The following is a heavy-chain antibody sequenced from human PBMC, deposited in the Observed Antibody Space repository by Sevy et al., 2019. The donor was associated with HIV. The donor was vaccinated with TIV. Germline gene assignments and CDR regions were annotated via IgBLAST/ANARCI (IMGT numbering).Heavy chain of an antibody. CDR1: RGSITSLH. V-gene: IGHV4-59*08. Sequence: SETLSLTCTVSRGSITSLHWNWIRQPPGKGLEWIANIYYNGHINYNPSLKSRVTLSLDTSKNQFSLRLSSVTAADTAMYYCAGENAWGRGYSWGQGTLVTVSS. J-gene: IGHJ4*02. D-gene: IGHD1-26*01. CDR3: AGENAWGRGYS. CDR2: IYYNGHI.